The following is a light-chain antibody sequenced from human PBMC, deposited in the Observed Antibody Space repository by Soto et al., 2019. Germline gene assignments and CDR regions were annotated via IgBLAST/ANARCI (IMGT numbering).Light chain of an antibody. Sequence: DIQMTQSPSTLSASVGDRVTITCRASQSISSWLAWYQQKPGKAPKLLIYKASSLESGVPSRFSGSGSGTEVTLNISSLQPDDFATYYCQQYNSYPYTLGQGTKLEIK. J-gene: IGKJ2*01. V-gene: IGKV1-5*03. CDR1: QSISSW. CDR2: KAS. CDR3: QQYNSYPYT.